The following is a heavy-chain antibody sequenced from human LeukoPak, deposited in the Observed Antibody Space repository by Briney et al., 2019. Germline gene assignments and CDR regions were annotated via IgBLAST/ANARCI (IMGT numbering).Heavy chain of an antibody. CDR1: GCTFTSYD. J-gene: IGHJ6*02. CDR3: ARGKYSSSSVYYYYYYGMDV. D-gene: IGHD6-13*01. V-gene: IGHV1-8*01. CDR2: MNPNSGNT. Sequence: ASVKVSCKASGCTFTSYDINWVRQATGQGLEWMGWMNPNSGNTGYAQKFQGRVTMTRNTSISTAYMELSSLRSEDTAVYYCARGKYSSSSVYYYYYYGMDVWGQGTTVTVSS.